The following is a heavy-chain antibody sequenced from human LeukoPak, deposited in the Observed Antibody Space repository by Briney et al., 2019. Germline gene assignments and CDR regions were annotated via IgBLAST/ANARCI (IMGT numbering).Heavy chain of an antibody. CDR3: AREIIAVAYDAFDI. D-gene: IGHD6-19*01. V-gene: IGHV1-2*02. J-gene: IGHJ3*02. CDR1: GYTFTGYY. Sequence: ASVKVSCKASGYTFTGYYMHWVRQAPGQGLEWMGWINPNSGGTNYAQKFQGRVTMTRDTSISTAYMELSRLRSDDTAVYYCAREIIAVAYDAFDIWGQGTMVTVSS. CDR2: INPNSGGT.